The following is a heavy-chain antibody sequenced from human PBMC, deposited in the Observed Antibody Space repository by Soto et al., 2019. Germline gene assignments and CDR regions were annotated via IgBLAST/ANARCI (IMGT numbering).Heavy chain of an antibody. CDR2: IYDTEGS. CDR3: ARKKRSMPGHKVFES. J-gene: IGHJ4*02. CDR1: GGSISSGDYF. V-gene: IGHV4-30-4*01. Sequence: PSETLSLTCTVSGGSISSGDYFWSWIRQPPGKGLEWIRYIYDTEGSYYNPTLRSRITMAVDTTKNHFSLKLISVTAADTAMYYCARKKRSMPGHKVFESWGQGILVIVS. D-gene: IGHD2-2*01.